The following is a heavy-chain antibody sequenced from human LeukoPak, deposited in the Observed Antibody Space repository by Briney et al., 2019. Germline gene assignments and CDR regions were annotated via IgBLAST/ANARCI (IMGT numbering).Heavy chain of an antibody. Sequence: PGGSLRLSCAASGFTFSDYTMNWVRQAPGKGLKWVSSISSSGNYIYYAGSVKGRFTISRDNAKNSLYLQMNSLRAEDTAVYYCARLRGVDIVATEDYWGQGTLVTVSS. CDR1: GFTFSDYT. D-gene: IGHD5-12*01. CDR2: ISSSGNYI. CDR3: ARLRGVDIVATEDY. V-gene: IGHV3-21*01. J-gene: IGHJ4*02.